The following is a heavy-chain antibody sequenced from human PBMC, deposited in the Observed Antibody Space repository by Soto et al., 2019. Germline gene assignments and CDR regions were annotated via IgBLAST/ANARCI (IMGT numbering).Heavy chain of an antibody. CDR1: GGSISSGGYF. CDR2: IYYSGNI. Sequence: SETLSLTCTVSGGSISSGGYFWSWVRQPPGKGLEWIGYIYYSGNIYYNPSLRSRFTISRDNAKNSLYLQMNSLRAEDTAVYYCARSTIFGAFDPWGQGTLVTVSS. J-gene: IGHJ5*02. D-gene: IGHD3-3*01. V-gene: IGHV4-31*03. CDR3: ARSTIFGAFDP.